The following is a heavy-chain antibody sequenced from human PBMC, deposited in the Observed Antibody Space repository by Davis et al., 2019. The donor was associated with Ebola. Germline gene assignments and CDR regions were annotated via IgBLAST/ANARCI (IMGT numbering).Heavy chain of an antibody. Sequence: GGSLRLSCSASGFTFSSYAMHWVRQAPGKGLEWVAVISYSGGHKDYADSVTGRFTISRDDSKSTLYLQMHSLIPEDTGVYYCVRVGCTGGICYGMDVWGQGTTVTVSS. V-gene: IGHV3-30*04. CDR1: GFTFSSYA. CDR3: VRVGCTGGICYGMDV. CDR2: ISYSGGHK. D-gene: IGHD2-8*02. J-gene: IGHJ6*02.